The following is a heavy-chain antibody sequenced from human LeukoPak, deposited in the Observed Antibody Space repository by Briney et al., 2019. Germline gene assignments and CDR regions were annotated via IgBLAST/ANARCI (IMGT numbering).Heavy chain of an antibody. J-gene: IGHJ4*02. CDR3: ARDKEVGATRIDY. V-gene: IGHV3-7*03. CDR1: GFTFSTYW. D-gene: IGHD1-26*01. Sequence: GGSLRLSCAASGFTFSTYWMSWVRQTPGKGLEWVANIKQDGSERYYVDYVKGRFTISRDNAENSLYLQMNSLRAEDTALYCCARDKEVGATRIDYWGQGTLVTVSS. CDR2: IKQDGSER.